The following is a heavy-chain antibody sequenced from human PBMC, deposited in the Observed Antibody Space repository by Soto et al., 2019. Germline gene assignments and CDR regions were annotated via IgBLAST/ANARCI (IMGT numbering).Heavy chain of an antibody. CDR3: ARNGLGYDFWSGPKGSYGMDV. V-gene: IGHV3-21*01. CDR1: GFTFRTYT. J-gene: IGHJ6*02. D-gene: IGHD3-3*01. Sequence: GGSLRLSCISSGFTFRTYTMNWVRQAPGKGLEWVSGIRGFSPYTFYAESVRGRFAISRDNAKNTLYLQMNSLRAEDTAVYYCARNGLGYDFWSGPKGSYGMDVWGQGTTVTVSS. CDR2: IRGFSPYT.